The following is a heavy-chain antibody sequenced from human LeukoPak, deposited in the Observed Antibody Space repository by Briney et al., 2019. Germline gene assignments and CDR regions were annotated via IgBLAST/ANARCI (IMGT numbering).Heavy chain of an antibody. CDR1: GFTFSSYS. Sequence: GGSLRLSCAASGFTFSSYSMNWVRQAPGRGLECVSTISAGGGSTYYADSVKGRFTISRDNSKNTLYLQMNSLRAEDTAVYYCAKAGPYYFDYWGQGTLVTVSS. CDR3: AKAGPYYFDY. V-gene: IGHV3-23*01. J-gene: IGHJ4*02. CDR2: ISAGGGST.